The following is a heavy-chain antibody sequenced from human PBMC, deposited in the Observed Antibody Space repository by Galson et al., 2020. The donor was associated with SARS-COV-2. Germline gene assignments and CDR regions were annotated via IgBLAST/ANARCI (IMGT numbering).Heavy chain of an antibody. CDR3: ARQGVNMLVFVTGPGWYFGL. J-gene: IGHJ2*01. D-gene: IGHD3-22*01. CDR1: AYSLSTTTY. CDR2: VYPSGTT. V-gene: IGHV4-38-2*01. Sequence: SETLSLTCPVSAYSLSTTTYRGRVRQPPRRGMEAIRRVYPSGTTNYNPTLTSPDTISVDTYENPYSLRLDSVTAADTAVSCCARQGVNMLVFVTGPGWYFGLWGRCTRVTVSS.